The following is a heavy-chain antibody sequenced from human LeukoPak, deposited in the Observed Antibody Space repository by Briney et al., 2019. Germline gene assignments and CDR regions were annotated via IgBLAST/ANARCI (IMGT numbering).Heavy chain of an antibody. D-gene: IGHD6-13*01. CDR3: ARDDIAAAGIIDY. Sequence: PGGSLRLSCAASGCTFSSYAMHWVRQAPGKGLEYVSAISSNGGSTYYANSVKGRFTISRDNSKNTLYLQMSSLRAEDMAVYYCARDDIAAAGIIDYWGQGTLVTVSS. V-gene: IGHV3-64*01. CDR1: GCTFSSYA. J-gene: IGHJ4*02. CDR2: ISSNGGST.